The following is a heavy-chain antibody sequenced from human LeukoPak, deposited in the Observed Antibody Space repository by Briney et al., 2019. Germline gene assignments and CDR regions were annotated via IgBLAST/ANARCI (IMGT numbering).Heavy chain of an antibody. CDR3: ARHEGGSYFDYFDY. D-gene: IGHD1-26*01. V-gene: IGHV4-59*08. CDR1: GGSISSYC. CDR2: IYYSGST. Sequence: SETLSLTCTVSGGSISSYCWSWIRQPPGKGLEWIGYIYYSGSTNYNPSLKSRVTISVDTSKNQFSLKLSSVTAADTAVYYCARHEGGSYFDYFDYWGQGTLVTVSS. J-gene: IGHJ4*02.